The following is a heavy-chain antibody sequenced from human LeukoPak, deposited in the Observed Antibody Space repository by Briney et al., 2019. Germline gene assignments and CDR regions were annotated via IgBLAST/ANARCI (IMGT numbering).Heavy chain of an antibody. Sequence: ASVKVSCKASGYTFTSYYMHWVRQAPGQGLERMGIINPSGGSTSYAQKFQGRVTMTRDTSTSTVYMELSSLRSEDTAVYYCARVTPPYCSSTSCYLDYWGQGTLVTVSS. V-gene: IGHV1-46*01. D-gene: IGHD2-2*01. CDR1: GYTFTSYY. J-gene: IGHJ4*02. CDR3: ARVTPPYCSSTSCYLDY. CDR2: INPSGGST.